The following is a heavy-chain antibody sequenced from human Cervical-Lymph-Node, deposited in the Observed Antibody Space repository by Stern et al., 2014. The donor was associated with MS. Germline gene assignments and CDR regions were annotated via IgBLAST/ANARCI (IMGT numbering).Heavy chain of an antibody. CDR3: ARCHYASSHNCQWFDP. CDR2: LSTYNGNT. J-gene: IGHJ5*02. CDR1: GYSFTTYT. Sequence: QVQLVQSGAEVKKPGASVKVSCKASGYSFTTYTITWLRQAPGQGLEWMGRLSTYNGNTYYAQKLQGRITMTTDTSTTTAYMELTNLRSDDTAMYYCARCHYASSHNCQWFDPWGQGTLVTVSS. D-gene: IGHD3-22*01. V-gene: IGHV1-18*01.